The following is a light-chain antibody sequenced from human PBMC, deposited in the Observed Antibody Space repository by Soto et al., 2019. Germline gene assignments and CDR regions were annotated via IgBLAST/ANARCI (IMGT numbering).Light chain of an antibody. J-gene: IGKJ4*01. CDR1: QSVSSY. CDR3: QQRSNWPLT. Sequence: EIVLTQSPATLSLSPGERATLSCRASQSVSSYLAWYQQKPGQAPRLLIYDASNRATGIPARFSGSGSGTGFTLTISSLEPEDFAVYYCQQRSNWPLTFGGGTKVDIK. CDR2: DAS. V-gene: IGKV3-11*01.